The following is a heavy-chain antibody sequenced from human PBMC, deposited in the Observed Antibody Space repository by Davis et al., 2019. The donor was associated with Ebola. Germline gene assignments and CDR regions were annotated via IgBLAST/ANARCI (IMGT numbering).Heavy chain of an antibody. J-gene: IGHJ4*02. CDR3: TAGGYGSGSRGDY. CDR2: IRSKANSYAT. Sequence: PGGSLRLSCAASGFTFSGSAMHWVRQASRKGLEWVGRIRSKANSYATAYAASVKGRFTISRDDSKNTAYLQMNSLKTEDTAVYYCTAGGYGSGSRGDYWGQGTLVTVSS. V-gene: IGHV3-73*01. D-gene: IGHD3-10*01. CDR1: GFTFSGSA.